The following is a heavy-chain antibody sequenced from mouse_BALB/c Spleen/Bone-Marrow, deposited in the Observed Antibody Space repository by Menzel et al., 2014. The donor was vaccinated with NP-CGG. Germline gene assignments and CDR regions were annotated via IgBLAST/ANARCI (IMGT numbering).Heavy chain of an antibody. CDR3: ARSGDCSGYGFAY. Sequence: VKLMESGPELVKPGALVKISCKASGYTFTSYDINWVKQRPGQGLEWIGWIYPGDGSTKYNEKFKGKATLTADKSSSTAYMQLSSLTSENSAVYFCARSGDCSGYGFAYWGQGTLVTVSA. J-gene: IGHJ3*01. D-gene: IGHD3-2*01. V-gene: IGHV1S56*01. CDR1: GYTFTSYD. CDR2: IYPGDGST.